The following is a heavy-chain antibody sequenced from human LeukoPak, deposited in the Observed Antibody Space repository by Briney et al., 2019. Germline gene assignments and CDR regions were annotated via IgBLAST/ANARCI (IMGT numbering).Heavy chain of an antibody. CDR2: IYTAGDP. Sequence: PGGALRLSCAASGFTFSNYDMHWVRQATGKGLEWVSAIYTAGDPNYPGSVKGRFTISRENAKNPLYLQMNSLRAGDTAVYYCARDLHYYDSSGYYYYSGMDVWGQGTTVTVSS. J-gene: IGHJ6*02. D-gene: IGHD3-22*01. CDR3: ARDLHYYDSSGYYYYSGMDV. CDR1: GFTFSNYD. V-gene: IGHV3-13*05.